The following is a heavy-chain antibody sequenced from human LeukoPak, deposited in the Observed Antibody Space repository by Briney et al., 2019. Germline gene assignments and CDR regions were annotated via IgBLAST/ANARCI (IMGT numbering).Heavy chain of an antibody. CDR2: IYTNGST. D-gene: IGHD6-6*01. Sequence: SETLSLTCTVSGDSISSYYWRWIRQPAGKGLEWIGRIYTNGSTNYNPSLTSRVTMSVDPAKNQFSLNRVPVTGARTAVYYWAVNIAGRPHYFDYWGQGSLLTVSS. CDR1: GDSISSYY. J-gene: IGHJ4*02. CDR3: AVNIAGRPHYFDY. V-gene: IGHV4-4*07.